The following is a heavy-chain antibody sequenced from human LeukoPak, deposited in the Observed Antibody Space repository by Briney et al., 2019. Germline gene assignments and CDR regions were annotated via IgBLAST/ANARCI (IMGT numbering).Heavy chain of an antibody. J-gene: IGHJ4*02. D-gene: IGHD2-15*01. CDR3: ARIYCSGGSCSPYYFDY. CDR1: GYTFTSYA. Sequence: ASVKVSCKASGYTFTSYAMHWVRQAPGQRLEWMGWINAGNGNTKYSQKFQGRVTITRDTSASTAYMELSSLRSEDTAVYYCARIYCSGGSCSPYYFDYWGQGTLVTVSS. CDR2: INAGNGNT. V-gene: IGHV1-3*01.